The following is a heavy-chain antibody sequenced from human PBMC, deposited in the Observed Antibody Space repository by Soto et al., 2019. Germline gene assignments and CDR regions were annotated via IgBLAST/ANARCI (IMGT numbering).Heavy chain of an antibody. CDR2: MKSNGAT. J-gene: IGHJ4*02. CDR1: GFTFNNAW. D-gene: IGHD1-26*01. Sequence: EVQLVESGGGLVTPGGSLRLSCVVSGFTFNNAWMNWVRQAPGKGLEWVGSMKSNGATDYAAFVKGRFTFSRDDSRGTLYLQMNGLETEETAVYYCTADLSPPEGPSYPIYYWGQGTLVTVSS. CDR3: TADLSPPEGPSYPIYY. V-gene: IGHV3-15*01.